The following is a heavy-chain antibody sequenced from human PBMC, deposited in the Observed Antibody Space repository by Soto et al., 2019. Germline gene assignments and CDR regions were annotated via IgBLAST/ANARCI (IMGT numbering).Heavy chain of an antibody. V-gene: IGHV3-30*18. Sequence: PGGSLRLSCAASGFTFSSYGMHWVRQAPGKGLEWVAVISYDGSNKYYADSVKGRFTISRDNSKNTLYLQMNSLRAEDTAVYYCAKDFCSGGSCYSQRSYYYGMDVWGQGTTVTVSS. D-gene: IGHD2-15*01. CDR3: AKDFCSGGSCYSQRSYYYGMDV. CDR2: ISYDGSNK. CDR1: GFTFSSYG. J-gene: IGHJ6*02.